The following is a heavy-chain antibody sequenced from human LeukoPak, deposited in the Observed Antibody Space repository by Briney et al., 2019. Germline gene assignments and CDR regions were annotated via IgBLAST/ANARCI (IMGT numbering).Heavy chain of an antibody. Sequence: SVKVSCKASGGTFSSYAISWVRQAPGQGLEWMGRIIPILGIANYAQKFQGRVTITADKSTSTAYMELSSLRSEDTAVYYCASRIHHWNGHDAFDIWGQGTMVTVSS. J-gene: IGHJ3*02. V-gene: IGHV1-69*04. D-gene: IGHD1-1*01. CDR2: IIPILGIA. CDR1: GGTFSSYA. CDR3: ASRIHHWNGHDAFDI.